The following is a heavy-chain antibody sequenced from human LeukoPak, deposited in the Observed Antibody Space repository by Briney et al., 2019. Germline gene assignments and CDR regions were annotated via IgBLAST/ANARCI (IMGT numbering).Heavy chain of an antibody. J-gene: IGHJ4*02. CDR2: MNPNSGNT. CDR1: GYTFTSYD. Sequence: ASVKVSCKASGYTFTSYDINWVRQATGQGLEWMGWMNPNSGNTGYAQKFQGRVTMTRNTSISTAYMELSSLRSEDTAVYYCATLDGTTLGFDYWGQGTLVTVSS. D-gene: IGHD1-7*01. CDR3: ATLDGTTLGFDY. V-gene: IGHV1-8*01.